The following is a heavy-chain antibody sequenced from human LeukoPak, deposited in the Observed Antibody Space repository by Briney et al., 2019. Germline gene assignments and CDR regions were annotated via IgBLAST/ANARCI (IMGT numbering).Heavy chain of an antibody. CDR1: GFTFSSYA. Sequence: GGSLRVSCAASGFTFSSYAMSWVRQAPGKGLEWVSAISGSGGSTYYADSVKGRFTISRDNSKSTLYLQMNSLRAEDTAVYYCAKALSGSYYAGAFDIWGQGTMVTVSS. CDR3: AKALSGSYYAGAFDI. J-gene: IGHJ3*02. V-gene: IGHV3-23*01. D-gene: IGHD1-26*01. CDR2: ISGSGGST.